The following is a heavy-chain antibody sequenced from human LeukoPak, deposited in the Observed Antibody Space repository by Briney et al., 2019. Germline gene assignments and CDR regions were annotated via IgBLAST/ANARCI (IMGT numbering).Heavy chain of an antibody. CDR3: ARDLSSSSNYFDY. Sequence: KPGGSLRLSCAASGFTFSDYYMSWIRQAPGKGLEWVSYISSSGSTIYYADSVKGRFTISRDNAKNSLYLQMNSLRVEDTAVYYCARDLSSSSNYFDYWGQGTLVTVSS. CDR1: GFTFSDYY. V-gene: IGHV3-11*04. D-gene: IGHD6-13*01. J-gene: IGHJ4*02. CDR2: ISSSGSTI.